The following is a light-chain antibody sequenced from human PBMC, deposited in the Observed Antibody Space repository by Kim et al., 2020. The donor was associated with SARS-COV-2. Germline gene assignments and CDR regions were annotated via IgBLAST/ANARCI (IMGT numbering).Light chain of an antibody. CDR1: KLGDKY. CDR2: EDS. J-gene: IGLJ3*02. Sequence: SYELTQPPSVSVSPGQTASITCSGDKLGDKYVCWYQQKPGQSPVRVIYEDSRGPSGIPERFLGSNSGNTATLTISGTQAMDEADYYCQAWDSSTGVFGGGTQLTVL. CDR3: QAWDSSTGV. V-gene: IGLV3-1*01.